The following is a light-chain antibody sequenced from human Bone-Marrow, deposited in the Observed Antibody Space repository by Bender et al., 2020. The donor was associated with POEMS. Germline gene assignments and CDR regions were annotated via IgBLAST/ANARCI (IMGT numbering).Light chain of an antibody. J-gene: IGLJ3*02. CDR2: EVS. CDR1: SSDIGSYDL. V-gene: IGLV2-23*02. CDR3: CSYAGSSTTV. Sequence: QSSLTQPASVSGSPGQSITISCTGTSSDIGSYDLVSWYQQHPGKAPKLTIYEVSERPSGVSHRFSGSKSGNTASLTISGLQAEDEADYYCCSYAGSSTTVFGGGTKLTVL.